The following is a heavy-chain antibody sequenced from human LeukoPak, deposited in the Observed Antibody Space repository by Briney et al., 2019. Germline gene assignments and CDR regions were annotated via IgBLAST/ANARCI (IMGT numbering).Heavy chain of an antibody. J-gene: IGHJ2*01. CDR2: IRGRIDGGTE. CDR1: GLSVGDAW. Sequence: GRSLRLSCVASGLSVGDAWMTWVRQVPGKGLEWVGRIRGRIDGGTEDYAAPVKGRFTISRDDAENTLFLHLTGLRIEDAAVYYCTTLGGNNWFDWYFDLWGRGTLVAVSA. D-gene: IGHD1-1*01. V-gene: IGHV3-15*01. CDR3: TTLGGNNWFDWYFDL.